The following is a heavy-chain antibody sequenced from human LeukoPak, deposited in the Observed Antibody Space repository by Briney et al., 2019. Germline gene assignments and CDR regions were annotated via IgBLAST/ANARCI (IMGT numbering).Heavy chain of an antibody. Sequence: SVKVSCKASGGTFSSYAISWVRQAPGQGLEWMGGIIPIFGTANYAQKFQGRVTITADESTSTAYMELSSLRSEDTTVYYCARDGGYDILTGYWGFDYWGQGTLVTVSS. D-gene: IGHD3-9*01. CDR2: IIPIFGTA. J-gene: IGHJ4*02. CDR1: GGTFSSYA. V-gene: IGHV1-69*13. CDR3: ARDGGYDILTGYWGFDY.